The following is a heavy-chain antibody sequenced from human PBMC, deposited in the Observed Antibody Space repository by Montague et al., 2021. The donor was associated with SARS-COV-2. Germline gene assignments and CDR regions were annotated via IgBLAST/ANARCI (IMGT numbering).Heavy chain of an antibody. CDR2: IDSSGTT. D-gene: IGHD6-19*01. J-gene: IGHJ4*02. Sequence: SETLSLTCSVSGGSISSTSFFWAWIRQPPGKGLEWVGSIDSSGTTXYXXSLKSRVTISGDTSRNQLSVRLSSVTAADTAVYYCARSTSGWFIYWGQGTLVTVSS. V-gene: IGHV4-39*01. CDR3: ARSTSGWFIY. CDR1: GGSISSTSFF.